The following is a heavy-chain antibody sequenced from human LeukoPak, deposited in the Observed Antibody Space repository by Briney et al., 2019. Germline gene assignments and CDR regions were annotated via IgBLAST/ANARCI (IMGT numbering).Heavy chain of an antibody. V-gene: IGHV3-23*01. Sequence: GGSLRLSCVASGFTFRSYGMSWVRQAPGKGLEWVSGISASGDSTYYADSVNGRSTISRDNAKNSLYLQMNSLRAEDTAVYYCARGPYYDSSGYYPGGEYFDSWGQGTLVTVSS. CDR3: ARGPYYDSSGYYPGGEYFDS. CDR1: GFTFRSYG. D-gene: IGHD3-22*01. CDR2: ISASGDST. J-gene: IGHJ4*02.